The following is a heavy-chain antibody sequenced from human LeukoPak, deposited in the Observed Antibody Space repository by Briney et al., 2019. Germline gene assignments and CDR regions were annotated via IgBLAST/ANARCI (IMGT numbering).Heavy chain of an antibody. D-gene: IGHD2/OR15-2a*01. V-gene: IGHV4-59*08. CDR1: GGSISNYF. J-gene: IGHJ4*02. Sequence: SETLSLTCTVSGGSISNYFWTWIRQPPGKGLEWIGYIYYSGSTTYNPPLKSRVTISVETSKNQFSLKPRSVTAADTAIYYCARHIPGNPYFDYWGQGTLVTVSS. CDR3: ARHIPGNPYFDY. CDR2: IYYSGST.